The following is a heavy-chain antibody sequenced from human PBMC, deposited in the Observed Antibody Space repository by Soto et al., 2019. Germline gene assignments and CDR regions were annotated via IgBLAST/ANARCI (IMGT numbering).Heavy chain of an antibody. V-gene: IGHV4-61*01. CDR2: IYYSGST. J-gene: IGHJ4*02. D-gene: IGHD5-12*01. Sequence: SETLSLTCTVSGGSVSTGSYYWSWIRQPPGKGLEWIGYIYYSGSTNYNPSLKSRVTISVGTSKNQFSLKLSSVTAADTAMYYCARGGGYSGYDYATFDYWGQGXLVTVSS. CDR3: ARGGGYSGYDYATFDY. CDR1: GGSVSTGSYY.